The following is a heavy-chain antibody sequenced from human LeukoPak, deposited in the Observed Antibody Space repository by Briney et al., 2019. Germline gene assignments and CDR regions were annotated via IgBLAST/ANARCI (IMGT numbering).Heavy chain of an antibody. CDR3: ARDFYGSGSYYTVAFDS. V-gene: IGHV3-30*03. Sequence: GRSLRLSCAASGFTFTTYDIHWVRQAPGKGLEWVALISYDGNNKYYGDSVKGRFTVSRVNSKNTLYLQMNSLSAEDTAVYYCARDFYGSGSYYTVAFDSWGQGTLVTVSS. D-gene: IGHD3-10*01. CDR1: GFTFTTYD. CDR2: ISYDGNNK. J-gene: IGHJ4*02.